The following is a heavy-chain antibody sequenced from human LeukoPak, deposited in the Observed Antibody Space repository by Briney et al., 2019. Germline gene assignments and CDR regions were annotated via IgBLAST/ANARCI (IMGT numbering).Heavy chain of an antibody. CDR1: GYTLTELS. V-gene: IGHV1-24*01. J-gene: IGHJ6*03. D-gene: IGHD1-7*01. CDR2: FDPEDGET. Sequence: ASVKVSCKASGYTLTELSMHWVRQAPGKGLEWMGGFDPEDGETIYAQKFQGRVTMTEDTSTDTAYMELSSLRSEDTAVYYCATGAKLELRNYYYYYYMDVWGKGTTVTVSS. CDR3: ATGAKLELRNYYYYYYMDV.